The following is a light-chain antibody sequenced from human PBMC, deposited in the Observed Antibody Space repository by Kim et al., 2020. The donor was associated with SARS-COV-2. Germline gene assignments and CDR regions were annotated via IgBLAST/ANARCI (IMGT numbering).Light chain of an antibody. CDR1: QVIRND. V-gene: IGKV1-6*01. CDR3: LQDYNYPLT. J-gene: IGKJ4*01. Sequence: AIQMTQSPSSLSASVGDRVTITCRASQVIRNDLGWYQQKPGKAPKLLIYAASSLQSGVPSRFSGSGSGTDFTRTISSLQPEDFATYYCLQDYNYPLTFGGGTKVDIK. CDR2: AAS.